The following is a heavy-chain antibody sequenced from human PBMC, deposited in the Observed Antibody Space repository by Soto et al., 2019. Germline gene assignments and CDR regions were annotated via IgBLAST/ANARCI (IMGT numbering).Heavy chain of an antibody. Sequence: PGGSLRLSCAASGFTFSSYAMSWVRQAPGRGLEWVSAISGSGGSTYYADSVKGRFTISRDNSKNTLYLQMNSLRAEDTAVYYCAKVVSPGSTRSHDFDYWGQGTLVTVSS. CDR2: ISGSGGST. D-gene: IGHD2-2*01. CDR3: AKVVSPGSTRSHDFDY. V-gene: IGHV3-23*01. J-gene: IGHJ4*02. CDR1: GFTFSSYA.